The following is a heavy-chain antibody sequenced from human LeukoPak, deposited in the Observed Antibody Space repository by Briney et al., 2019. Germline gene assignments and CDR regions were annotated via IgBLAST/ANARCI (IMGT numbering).Heavy chain of an antibody. V-gene: IGHV3-74*01. CDR2: ISPTGSTT. J-gene: IGHJ4*02. CDR1: GFSFSGHW. Sequence: GSLRLSCAASGFSFSGHWMHWARQLPGKGLVLVSSISPTGSTTSYADSVKGRFTVSRDNAKNTLYLQVNNLRAEDTAVYYCARGPSSNWSGLDFWGQGTLLTVSS. D-gene: IGHD6-13*01. CDR3: ARGPSSNWSGLDF.